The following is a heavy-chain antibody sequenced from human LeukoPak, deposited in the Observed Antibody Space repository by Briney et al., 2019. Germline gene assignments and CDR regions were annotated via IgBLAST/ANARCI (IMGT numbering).Heavy chain of an antibody. CDR1: GYTFTSYA. V-gene: IGHV1-3*01. CDR2: INAGNGNT. Sequence: GASVKVSCKASGYTFTSYAMHWVRQAPGQRLEWMGWINAGNGNTKYSQKFQGRVTITRDTSASTAYMELSSLRSEDTAVYYCARGYGSGSQGDFFDYWGQGTLVTVSS. D-gene: IGHD3-10*01. J-gene: IGHJ4*02. CDR3: ARGYGSGSQGDFFDY.